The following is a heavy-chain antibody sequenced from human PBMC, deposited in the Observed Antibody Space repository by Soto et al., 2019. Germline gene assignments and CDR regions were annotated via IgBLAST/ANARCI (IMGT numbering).Heavy chain of an antibody. Sequence: EVQLLESGGGLVQPGGSLRLSCAASGFTFSSYAMSWVRQAPGKGLEWVSAISGSGGSTYYADSVKGRFTISRDNSKNTLYLQMNSLRAEDTAVYYCAKETGDCSSTSCYGVYYYYYYMDVWGKGTTVTVSS. J-gene: IGHJ6*03. CDR1: GFTFSSYA. CDR2: ISGSGGST. D-gene: IGHD2-2*01. CDR3: AKETGDCSSTSCYGVYYYYYYMDV. V-gene: IGHV3-23*01.